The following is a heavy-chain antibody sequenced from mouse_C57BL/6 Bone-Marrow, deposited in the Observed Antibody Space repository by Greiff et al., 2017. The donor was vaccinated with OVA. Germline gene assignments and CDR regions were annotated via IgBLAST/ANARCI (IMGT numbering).Heavy chain of an antibody. D-gene: IGHD3-2*02. J-gene: IGHJ2*01. CDR1: GYTFTSYG. CDR2: IYPRSGNT. V-gene: IGHV1-81*01. Sequence: QVQLKQSGAELARPGASVKLSCKASGYTFTSYGISWVKQRTGQGLEWIGEIYPRSGNTYYNEKFKGKATLTADKSSSTAYMELRSLTSEDSAVYFCARLRQLRLRWPFFDYWGQGTTLTVSS. CDR3: ARLRQLRLRWPFFDY.